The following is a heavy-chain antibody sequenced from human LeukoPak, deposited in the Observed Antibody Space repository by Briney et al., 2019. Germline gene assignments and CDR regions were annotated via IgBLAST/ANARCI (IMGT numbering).Heavy chain of an antibody. CDR1: GGTFSSYA. J-gene: IGHJ4*02. Sequence: ASVKVSCKASGGTFSSYAISWVRQAPGQGLEWMGRIIPILGIANYAQKFQGRVTITADKSTSTAYMELSSLRSEDTAVYNCARDRSGLELLSSWGQGTLVTVSS. D-gene: IGHD1-7*01. CDR2: IIPILGIA. CDR3: ARDRSGLELLSS. V-gene: IGHV1-69*04.